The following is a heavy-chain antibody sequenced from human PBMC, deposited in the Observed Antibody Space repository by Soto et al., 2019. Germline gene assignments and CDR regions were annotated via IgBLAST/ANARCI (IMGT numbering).Heavy chain of an antibody. D-gene: IGHD2-21*01. CDR2: IWYDGSVK. Sequence: LRLSCAASGFTFGTYGMHWVRQAPGKGLEWVAGIWYDGSVKTYADSVKGRFSISRDNSQNTVYLQMNTLRAGDTAVYYCARADCGGQCPCDYWGQGTLVTVSS. CDR3: ARADCGGQCPCDY. V-gene: IGHV3-33*01. CDR1: GFTFGTYG. J-gene: IGHJ4*02.